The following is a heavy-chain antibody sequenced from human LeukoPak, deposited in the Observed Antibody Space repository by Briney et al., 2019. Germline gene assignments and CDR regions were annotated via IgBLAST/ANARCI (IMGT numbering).Heavy chain of an antibody. J-gene: IGHJ4*02. Sequence: PGGSLRLSCAASGFTFSDLYMDWVRQAPGKGLEWVGRTRNKPNSYTTEYAASVKGRFTISRDDSKNSLFLQMNSLKTEDTAVYYCVRDFYESSGSTYYFDYWGQGTLVTASS. CDR1: GFTFSDLY. CDR3: VRDFYESSGSTYYFDY. D-gene: IGHD3-22*01. CDR2: TRNKPNSYTT. V-gene: IGHV3-72*01.